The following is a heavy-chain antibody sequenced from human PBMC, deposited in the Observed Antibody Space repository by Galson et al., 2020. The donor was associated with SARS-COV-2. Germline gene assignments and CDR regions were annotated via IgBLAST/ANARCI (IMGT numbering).Heavy chain of an antibody. Sequence: SETLSLTCTVSGGSISSGDYYWSWIRQPPGKGLEWIGYIYYSGSTYYNPSLKSRVTISVDTSKNQFSLKLSSVTAADTAVYYCARSPAASLLLVYATPRYWCDPWGQGTLVTISS. J-gene: IGHJ5*02. CDR1: GGSISSGDYY. V-gene: IGHV4-30-4*01. CDR2: IYYSGST. D-gene: IGHD2-8*02. CDR3: ARSPAASLLLVYATPRYWCDP.